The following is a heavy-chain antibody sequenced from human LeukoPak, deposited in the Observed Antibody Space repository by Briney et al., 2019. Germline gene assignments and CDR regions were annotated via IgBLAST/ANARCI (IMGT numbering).Heavy chain of an antibody. CDR3: AREVAENSAADPRYYYYYMDV. CDR1: GGSFSSYY. J-gene: IGHJ6*03. D-gene: IGHD6-13*01. V-gene: IGHV4-59*01. CDR2: IFYSGNT. Sequence: TPSETLSLTCIVSGGSFSSYYWSWLRQPPGKGLEWIGYIFYSGNTKYNPSFKSRVTLSVDTSKNQFSLKLSSVTAADTAVYYCAREVAENSAADPRYYYYYMDVWGKGTTVTVS.